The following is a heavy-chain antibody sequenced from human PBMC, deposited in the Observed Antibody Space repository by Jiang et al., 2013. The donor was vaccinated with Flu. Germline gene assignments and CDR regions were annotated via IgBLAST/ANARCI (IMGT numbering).Heavy chain of an antibody. CDR2: ISAYNGNT. CDR1: GYTFNTYG. CDR3: ARDHVTMAFSGFDP. Sequence: GAEVKKPGASVKVSCKASGYTFNTYGISWVRQAPGQGLEWMGWISAYNGNTNYAQKLQGRVTMTTDTSTSTAYMELRSLRSDDTAVYYCARDHVTMAFSGFDPWGQGTLVTVSS. D-gene: IGHD3-10*01. J-gene: IGHJ5*02. V-gene: IGHV1-18*01.